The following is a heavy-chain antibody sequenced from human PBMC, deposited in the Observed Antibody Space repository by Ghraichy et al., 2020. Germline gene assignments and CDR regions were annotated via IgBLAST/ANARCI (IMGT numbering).Heavy chain of an antibody. Sequence: GGSLRLSCAASGFTFSTYWMNWVRQAPGRGLEWVANIKEDGSEKYYVDSVKGRFTISRDNAKNSLYLQMNSLRAEDTAVYYCARGTGQWPFFDYWGQGTLVTVSS. CDR2: IKEDGSEK. V-gene: IGHV3-7*02. CDR1: GFTFSTYW. D-gene: IGHD6-19*01. J-gene: IGHJ4*02. CDR3: ARGTGQWPFFDY.